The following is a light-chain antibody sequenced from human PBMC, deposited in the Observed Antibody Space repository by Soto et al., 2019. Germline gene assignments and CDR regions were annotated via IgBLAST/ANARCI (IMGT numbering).Light chain of an antibody. CDR1: SSNIGINT. J-gene: IGLJ1*01. CDR2: SNN. V-gene: IGLV1-44*01. CDR3: AAWDDTLNGYV. Sequence: QSVLTHPPSASGTPGQRVIISCSGSSSNIGINTVNWYQQLPGTAPKLLIYSNNQRPSGVPGRFSGSKSGTSASLAISGLQSGDEADYYCAAWDDTLNGYVFGTGTKVTVL.